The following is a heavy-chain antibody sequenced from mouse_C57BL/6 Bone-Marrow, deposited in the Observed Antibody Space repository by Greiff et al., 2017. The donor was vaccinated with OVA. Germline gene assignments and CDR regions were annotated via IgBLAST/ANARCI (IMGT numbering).Heavy chain of an antibody. Sequence: QVHVKQSGPELVKPGASVKISCKASGYTFTDYYINWVKQRPGQGLEWIGWIFPGSGSTYYNEKFKGKATLTVDKSSSTAYMLLSSLTSEDSAVYFCARVYYYGSNLFDYWGQGTTLTVSS. CDR1: GYTFTDYY. CDR2: IFPGSGST. J-gene: IGHJ2*01. V-gene: IGHV1-75*01. D-gene: IGHD1-1*01. CDR3: ARVYYYGSNLFDY.